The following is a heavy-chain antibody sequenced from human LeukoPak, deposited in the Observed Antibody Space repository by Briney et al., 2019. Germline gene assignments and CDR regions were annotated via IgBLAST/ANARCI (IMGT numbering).Heavy chain of an antibody. CDR3: ARGLSNTGWAFDL. D-gene: IGHD6-19*01. Sequence: SQTLSLTCAISGDGVSSNSATWNWIRQSASRGLEWLGRTYFRSKWYNDYAASVRSRIRLSSDTSRDQLSLQLNSVTPEDAAVYYCARGLSNTGWAFDLWGQGVLVAVSS. V-gene: IGHV6-1*01. J-gene: IGHJ4*02. CDR2: TYFRSKWYN. CDR1: GDGVSSNSAT.